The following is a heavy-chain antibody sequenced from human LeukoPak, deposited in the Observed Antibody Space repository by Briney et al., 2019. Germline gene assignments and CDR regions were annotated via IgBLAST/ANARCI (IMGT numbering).Heavy chain of an antibody. V-gene: IGHV3-23*01. CDR3: AKDTTEGAVAVTFDY. J-gene: IGHJ4*02. D-gene: IGHD6-19*01. Sequence: GGSLRLSCTASGFIFSSYAMSWVRQAPGKGLEWVSAISGSGGSTYYADSVKGRLTISRDNSKNTLYLQMNSLRAEDTAVYYCAKDTTEGAVAVTFDYWGKGTLVTVSS. CDR1: GFIFSSYA. CDR2: ISGSGGST.